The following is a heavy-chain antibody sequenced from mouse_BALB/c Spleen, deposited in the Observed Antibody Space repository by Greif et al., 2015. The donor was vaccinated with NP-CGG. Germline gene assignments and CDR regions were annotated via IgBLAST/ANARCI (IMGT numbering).Heavy chain of an antibody. CDR3: NGDRSYAMDY. D-gene: IGHD2-14*01. V-gene: IGHV14-4*02. CDR1: GFNIKDYY. Sequence: EVQLQQSGAELVRSGASVKLSCTASGFNIKDYYMHRVKQRPEQGLEWIGWIDPENGDTEYAPKFQGKATMTADTSSNTAYLQLSSLTSEDTAVYYCNGDRSYAMDYWGQGTSVTVSS. CDR2: IDPENGDT. J-gene: IGHJ4*01.